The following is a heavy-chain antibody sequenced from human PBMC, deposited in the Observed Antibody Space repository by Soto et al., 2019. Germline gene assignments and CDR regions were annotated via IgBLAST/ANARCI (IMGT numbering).Heavy chain of an antibody. CDR2: TWYDGSNK. CDR1: GFTFSRYG. J-gene: IGHJ5*02. V-gene: IGHV3-33*01. D-gene: IGHD6-19*01. CDR3: ARDSPDSSGWYAYLDT. Sequence: QVQLVESGGGVVQPWRSLRLSCAASGFTFSRYGMHWVRQAPGKGLEWLAVTWYDGSNKFYAESVKGRFTISRDNSKSTLYLQVNSLRAEDTAVYYCARDSPDSSGWYAYLDTWGQGTLVTVSS.